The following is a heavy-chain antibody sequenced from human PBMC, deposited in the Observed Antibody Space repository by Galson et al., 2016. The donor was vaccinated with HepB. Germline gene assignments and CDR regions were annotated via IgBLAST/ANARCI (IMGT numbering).Heavy chain of an antibody. Sequence: SVKVSCKDSGDTLGRSGVTWVRQAPGQGLEWMGWISSHNGNTNYAQRFHGRVTMTTDRSTRTADMELRSLRSDDTPVYFCAAEVGGYLDYWGQGTLVTVSS. CDR3: AAEVGGYLDY. CDR2: ISSHNGNT. J-gene: IGHJ4*02. V-gene: IGHV1-18*04. CDR1: GDTLGRSG. D-gene: IGHD3-16*02.